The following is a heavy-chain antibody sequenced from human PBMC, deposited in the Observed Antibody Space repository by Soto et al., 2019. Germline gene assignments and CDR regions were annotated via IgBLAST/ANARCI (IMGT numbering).Heavy chain of an antibody. CDR3: VKDPVSGGTGGAWFDY. V-gene: IGHV3-23*01. CDR2: MSGNGGRI. D-gene: IGHD2-8*02. Sequence: EVQLLESGGGLVQPGVSLRLSCAVSGFTFSNYAMTWVRQATGKGLEWVSVMSGNGGRILYADSVKGRFTISRYNSKNTLYLQMNSLRLEATAVYYCVKDPVSGGTGGAWFDYCGQGTLVTVSS. J-gene: IGHJ4*02. CDR1: GFTFSNYA.